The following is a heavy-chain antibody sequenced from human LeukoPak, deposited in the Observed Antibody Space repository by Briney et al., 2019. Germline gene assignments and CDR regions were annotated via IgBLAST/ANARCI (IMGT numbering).Heavy chain of an antibody. V-gene: IGHV3-21*01. J-gene: IGHJ4*02. CDR3: ARNGHCDF. CDR2: IRTNNYR. D-gene: IGHD2-8*01. CDR1: GFSFSSYT. Sequence: GGSLRLSYSASGFSFSSYTMNGLRQAPGKGLEWVSSIRTNNYRYGAGSVKGRFTISRDNAKNSLFLQMDSLRAEDTAVYYCARNGHCDFWGQGTLVTVSS.